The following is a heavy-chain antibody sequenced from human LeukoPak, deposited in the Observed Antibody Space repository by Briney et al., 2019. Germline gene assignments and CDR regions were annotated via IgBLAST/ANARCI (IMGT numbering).Heavy chain of an antibody. CDR3: ARVSRYCSGASCYYYYMDV. D-gene: IGHD2-15*01. CDR1: GDSISSGDYY. V-gene: IGHV4-61*10. CDR2: IYYSGST. Sequence: SETLSLTCTVSGDSISSGDYYWSWIRQPAGKGLEWIGYIYYSGSTNYNPSLKSRVTISVDTSKNQFSLKLSSVTAADTAVYYCARVSRYCSGASCYYYYMDVWGKGTTVTVSS. J-gene: IGHJ6*03.